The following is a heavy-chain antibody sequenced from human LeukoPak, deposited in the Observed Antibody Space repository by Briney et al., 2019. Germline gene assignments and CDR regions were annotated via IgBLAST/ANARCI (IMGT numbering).Heavy chain of an antibody. CDR2: IYYSGST. CDR3: ARGPRYYYDSSGYYQDFDY. D-gene: IGHD3-22*01. J-gene: IGHJ4*02. Sequence: PSETLSLTCTVSGGSVSSYYWGWIRQPPGKGLEWIGSIYYSGSTYYNPSLKSRVTISVDTSKNQFSLKLSSVTAADTAVYYCARGPRYYYDSSGYYQDFDYWGQGTLVTVSS. V-gene: IGHV4-39*01. CDR1: GGSVSSYY.